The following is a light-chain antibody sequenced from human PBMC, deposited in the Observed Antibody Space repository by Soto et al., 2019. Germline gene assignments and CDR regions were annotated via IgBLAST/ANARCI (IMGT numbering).Light chain of an antibody. V-gene: IGKV2-28*01. J-gene: IGKJ1*01. CDR1: QSLLHSNGYNY. Sequence: DIVMTQSPLSLPVTPGEPASISCRSSQSLLHSNGYNYLDWYLQRPGQSPQLLLYLGSNRASGVADRFSGSGSCTDYTLKISRVEAEDVGIYYCMQSLHTPPWTFGQGTKVEIK. CDR2: LGS. CDR3: MQSLHTPPWT.